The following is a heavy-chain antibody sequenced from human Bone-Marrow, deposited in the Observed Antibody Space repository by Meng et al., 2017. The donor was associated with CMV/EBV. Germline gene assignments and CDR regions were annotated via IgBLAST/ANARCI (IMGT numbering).Heavy chain of an antibody. Sequence: LSLTCAASGFTFSSYAMHWVRQAPGKGLEWVAVISYDGSNKYYADSVKGRFTISRDNSKNTMYLQMNSLRAEDTAVYYCARDGIVLMVYARDAFDIWGQGTMVTGSS. CDR2: ISYDGSNK. J-gene: IGHJ3*02. V-gene: IGHV3-30-3*01. CDR1: GFTFSSYA. D-gene: IGHD2-8*01. CDR3: ARDGIVLMVYARDAFDI.